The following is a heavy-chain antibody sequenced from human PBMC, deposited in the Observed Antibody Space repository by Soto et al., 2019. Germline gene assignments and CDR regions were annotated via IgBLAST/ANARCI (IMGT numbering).Heavy chain of an antibody. CDR3: ARLSDTAMVKGHYYYSGMDV. CDR2: IIPILGIA. Sequence: ASVKVSCKASGGTFSSYTISWVRQAPGQGLEWMGRIIPILGIANYAQKFQGRVTITADKSTSTAYMELSSLRSEDTAVYYCARLSDTAMVKGHYYYSGMDVWGQGTTVTVSS. V-gene: IGHV1-69*02. J-gene: IGHJ6*02. CDR1: GGTFSSYT. D-gene: IGHD5-18*01.